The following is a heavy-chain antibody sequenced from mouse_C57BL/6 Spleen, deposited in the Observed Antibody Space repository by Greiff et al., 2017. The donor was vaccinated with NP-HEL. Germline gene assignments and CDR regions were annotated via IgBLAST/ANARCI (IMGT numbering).Heavy chain of an antibody. D-gene: IGHD2-4*01. J-gene: IGHJ4*01. V-gene: IGHV1-55*01. CDR3: ARRTDYDDAMDY. CDR1: GYTFTSYW. CDR2: IYPGSGST. Sequence: VQLQQSGAELVKPGASVKMSCKASGYTFTSYWITWVKQRPGQGLEWIGDIYPGSGSTNYNEKFKSKATLTVDTSSSTAYMQLSSLTSEDSAVYYCARRTDYDDAMDYWGQGTSVTVSS.